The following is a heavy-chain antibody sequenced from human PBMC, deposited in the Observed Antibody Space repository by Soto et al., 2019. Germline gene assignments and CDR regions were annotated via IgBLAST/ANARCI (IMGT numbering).Heavy chain of an antibody. CDR2: IKQDGSEK. CDR3: ACSQYSSGWYPGIFDY. D-gene: IGHD6-19*01. J-gene: IGHJ4*02. V-gene: IGHV3-7*05. CDR1: GFTFSSYW. Sequence: GGSLRLSCAASGFTFSSYWMSWVRQAPGKGLEWVANIKQDGSEKYYVDSVKGRFTISRDNAKNSLYLQMNSLRAEDTAVYYCACSQYSSGWYPGIFDYWGQGTLVTVSS.